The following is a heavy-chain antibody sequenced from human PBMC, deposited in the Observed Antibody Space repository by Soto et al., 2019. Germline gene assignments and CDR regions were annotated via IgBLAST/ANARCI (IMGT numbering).Heavy chain of an antibody. CDR2: INAGNGNT. Sequence: QVQLVQSGAEVKKPGASVKVSCKAFGYTFTSYAMHWVRQAPGQSLEWMGWINAGNGNTKYSQKFQGRVTITRDTSATPANMELSSLTSEDTAVYYCARLVAGRLYFDYWGQGTLVTVSS. J-gene: IGHJ4*02. V-gene: IGHV1-3*01. CDR3: ARLVAGRLYFDY. D-gene: IGHD6-19*01. CDR1: GYTFTSYA.